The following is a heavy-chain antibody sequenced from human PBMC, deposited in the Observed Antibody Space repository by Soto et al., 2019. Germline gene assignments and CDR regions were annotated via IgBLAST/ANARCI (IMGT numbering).Heavy chain of an antibody. J-gene: IGHJ5*02. Sequence: PGGSLRLSCTASGFTFGDYAMSWFRQAPGKGLEWVGFIRSKAYGGTTEYAASVKGRFTISRDDSKSIAYLQMNSLKTEDTAVYYCTGWGGYCSSTSCRSVWFDPWGQGTLVTVSS. D-gene: IGHD2-2*01. CDR1: GFTFGDYA. CDR2: IRSKAYGGTT. CDR3: TGWGGYCSSTSCRSVWFDP. V-gene: IGHV3-49*03.